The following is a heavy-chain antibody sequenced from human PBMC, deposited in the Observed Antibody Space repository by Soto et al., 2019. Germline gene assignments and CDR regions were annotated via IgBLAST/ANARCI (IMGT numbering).Heavy chain of an antibody. Sequence: GESLKISCAASGFTFSSYAMHWVRQAPGKGLEWVAVISYDGSNKYYADSVKGRFTISRDNSKNTLYVQMNSLRAEDKAVYYCAREGCSSTSCYEDIVVVVAANPDLYYYYYGMDVWGQGTTVTISS. J-gene: IGHJ6*02. CDR1: GFTFSSYA. D-gene: IGHD2-15*01. CDR3: AREGCSSTSCYEDIVVVVAANPDLYYYYYGMDV. V-gene: IGHV3-30-3*01. CDR2: ISYDGSNK.